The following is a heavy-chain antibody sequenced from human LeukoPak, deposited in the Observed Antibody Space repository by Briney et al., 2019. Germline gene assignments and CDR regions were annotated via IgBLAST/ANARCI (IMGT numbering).Heavy chain of an antibody. CDR1: GFSFSSKW. CDR2: INQDGTEK. Sequence: GGSLRLSCAASGFSFSSKWMSWVRQAPGKGLEWMANINQDGTEKYYVDSLKGRFTISRDNAKNSLYLQMNSLRADDTAVYYCARVARYCSGGTCSWFDPWGQGTLVTVSS. CDR3: ARVARYCSGGTCSWFDP. J-gene: IGHJ5*02. D-gene: IGHD2-15*01. V-gene: IGHV3-7*01.